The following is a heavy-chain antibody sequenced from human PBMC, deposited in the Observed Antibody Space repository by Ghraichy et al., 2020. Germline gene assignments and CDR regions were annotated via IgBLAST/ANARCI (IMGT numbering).Heavy chain of an antibody. Sequence: GGSLRLSCAASRFTFSSYWMSWVRQAPGKGLEWVANIKQDGSETYYVDSVKGRFTISRDNAKNSLYLQMNSLRDEDTALYYCARVLSSGYYRYVDYWGQGTLVTVSS. D-gene: IGHD3-22*01. J-gene: IGHJ4*02. CDR1: RFTFSSYW. CDR2: IKQDGSET. CDR3: ARVLSSGYYRYVDY. V-gene: IGHV3-7*03.